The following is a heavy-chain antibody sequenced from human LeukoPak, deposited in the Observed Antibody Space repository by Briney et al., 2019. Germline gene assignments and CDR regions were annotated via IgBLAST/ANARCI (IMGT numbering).Heavy chain of an antibody. CDR2: IYAGGST. D-gene: IGHD5-24*01. CDR3: AADGYNYFDY. J-gene: IGHJ4*02. CDR1: GYTVSDNY. V-gene: IGHV3-53*01. Sequence: GGSLRLSCAASGYTVSDNYMSWIRQAPGKGLEWVSLIYAGGSTYYADSVKGRFTISRDNSKNTLFLQMDSLRHDDTAIYYCAADGYNYFDYWGQGTLVTVSS.